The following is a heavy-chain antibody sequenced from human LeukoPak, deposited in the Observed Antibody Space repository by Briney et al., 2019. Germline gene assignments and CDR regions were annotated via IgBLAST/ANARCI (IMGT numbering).Heavy chain of an antibody. CDR2: ISSSSNTI. V-gene: IGHV3-48*01. CDR3: AKTAGIAAAADFDY. D-gene: IGHD6-13*01. CDR1: GFTISTYS. Sequence: PGGSLRLSCEGSGFTISTYSMNWVRQAPGKGLEWVSYISSSSNTIYYADSVKGRFTISRDNAKNSLYLQMNSLRAEDTAVYYCAKTAGIAAAADFDYWGQGTLVTVSS. J-gene: IGHJ4*02.